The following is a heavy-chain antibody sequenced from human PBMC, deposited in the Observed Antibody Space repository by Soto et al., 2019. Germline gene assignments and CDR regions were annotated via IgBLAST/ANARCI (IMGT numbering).Heavy chain of an antibody. CDR2: IIPIFGTA. D-gene: IGHD2-2*02. J-gene: IGHJ6*02. V-gene: IGHV1-69*13. CDR1: GGTFSSYA. CDR3: ARPPSMNTSVHKYYYYGMDV. Sequence: ASVKVSCKASGGTFSSYAISWVRQAPGQGLEWMGGIIPIFGTANYAQKFQGRVTITADESTSTAYMELSSLRSEDTAVYYCARPPSMNTSVHKYYYYGMDVWGQGTTVTVSS.